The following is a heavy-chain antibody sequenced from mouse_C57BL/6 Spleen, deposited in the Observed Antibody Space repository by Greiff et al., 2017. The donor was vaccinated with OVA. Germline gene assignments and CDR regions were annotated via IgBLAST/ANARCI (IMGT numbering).Heavy chain of an antibody. CDR3: ARGIYDVYLLTY. V-gene: IGHV1-50*01. Sequence: QVQLQQPGAELVKPGASVKLSCKASGYTFTSYWMQWVKQRPGQGLEWIGEIDPSDSYTNYNQKFKGKATLTVDTSSSTAYMQLSSLTSEDSAVYYCARGIYDVYLLTYWGQGTLVTVSA. CDR2: IDPSDSYT. CDR1: GYTFTSYW. D-gene: IGHD2-3*01. J-gene: IGHJ3*01.